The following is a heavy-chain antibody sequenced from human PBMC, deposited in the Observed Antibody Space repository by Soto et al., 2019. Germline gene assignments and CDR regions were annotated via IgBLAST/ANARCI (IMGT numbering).Heavy chain of an antibody. CDR1: GYTFMTYA. CDR2: INPGNGNT. J-gene: IGHJ4*02. D-gene: IGHD3-10*01. Sequence: QVQLVQSGAEVKKPGASVKISCKTSGYTFMTYALHWVRQAPGQRPEWMGWINPGNGNTEYSQKLQGRATITRDTSARTVFMEVANMTSEDTAVYYCARVRMLWYGELAHWGQGTQVIVSA. CDR3: ARVRMLWYGELAH. V-gene: IGHV1-3*01.